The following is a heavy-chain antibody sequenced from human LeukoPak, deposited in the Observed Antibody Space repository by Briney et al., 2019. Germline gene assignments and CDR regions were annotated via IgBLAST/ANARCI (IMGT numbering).Heavy chain of an antibody. V-gene: IGHV3-53*01. J-gene: IGHJ4*02. Sequence: GGSLRLSCAASGFTVSSNYMSWVRQAPGKGLEWVSVIYGGGSTYHADSVKGRFTISRDNSKNTLYLQMNSLRAEDTAVYYCARESGAGRVGEYYFDYWGQGTLVTVSS. CDR1: GFTVSSNY. CDR2: IYGGGST. CDR3: ARESGAGRVGEYYFDY. D-gene: IGHD3-10*01.